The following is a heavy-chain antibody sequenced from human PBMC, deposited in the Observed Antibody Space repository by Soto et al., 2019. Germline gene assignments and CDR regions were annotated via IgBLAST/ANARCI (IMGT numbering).Heavy chain of an antibody. J-gene: IGHJ6*02. CDR1: GGTFSSYA. CDR2: IIPIFGTA. V-gene: IGHV1-69*13. CDR3: ARDGVYSSSSGGSFGYYYYYGMDV. Sequence: SVKVSCKASGGTFSSYAISWVRQAPGQGLEWMGGIIPIFGTANYAQKSQGRVTITADESTSTAYMELSSLRSEDTAVYYCARDGVYSSSSGGSFGYYYYYGMDVWGQGTTVTVSS. D-gene: IGHD6-6*01.